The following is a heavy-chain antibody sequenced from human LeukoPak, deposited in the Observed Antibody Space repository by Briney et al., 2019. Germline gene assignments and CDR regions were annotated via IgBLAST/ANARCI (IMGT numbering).Heavy chain of an antibody. J-gene: IGHJ5*02. Sequence: GASVKVSCKASGYTFTSYGISWVRQAPGQGLEWMVWISAYNGNTNYAQKLQGRVTMTTDTSTSTAYMELRSLRSDDTAVYYCARDAYSSGWSDRFDPWGQGTLVTVSS. CDR3: ARDAYSSGWSDRFDP. CDR1: GYTFTSYG. V-gene: IGHV1-18*01. D-gene: IGHD6-19*01. CDR2: ISAYNGNT.